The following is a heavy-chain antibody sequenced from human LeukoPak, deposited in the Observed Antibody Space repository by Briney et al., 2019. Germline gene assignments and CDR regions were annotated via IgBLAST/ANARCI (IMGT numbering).Heavy chain of an antibody. CDR2: ISAYNGNT. CDR3: ERDSTYYYDSSGIDC. V-gene: IGHV1-18*01. J-gene: IGHJ4*02. D-gene: IGHD3-22*01. Sequence: ASVKVSCKASAYTFTSYGISWVRQAPGKGLEWMGWISAYNGNTNYAQKLQGRVTMTTDTSTSTAYMELRSLRSDDTAVYYCERDSTYYYDSSGIDCWGQGTLVTVSS. CDR1: AYTFTSYG.